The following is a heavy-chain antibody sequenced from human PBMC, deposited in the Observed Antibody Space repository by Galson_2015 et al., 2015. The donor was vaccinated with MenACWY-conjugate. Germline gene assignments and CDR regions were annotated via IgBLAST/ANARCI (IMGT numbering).Heavy chain of an antibody. CDR2: ISSSSSYI. Sequence: WVSCISSSSSYIYYADSVKGRFTVSRDNAQDSLYLQMNSLRAEDTAVYYCVQLITLDFGGQGTLVTVSS. V-gene: IGHV3-21*04. J-gene: IGHJ4*02. CDR3: VQLITLDF. D-gene: IGHD3-16*01.